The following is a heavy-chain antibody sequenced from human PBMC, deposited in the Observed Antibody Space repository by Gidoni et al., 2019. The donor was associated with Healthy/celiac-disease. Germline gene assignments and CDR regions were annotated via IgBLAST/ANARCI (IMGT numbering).Heavy chain of an antibody. CDR1: GFTFSSYS. Sequence: EVQLVESGGGLVKPGGSLRLSCAASGFTFSSYSMTWGRQAPGKGLAWVSSISSSSSYIYYADSVKGRFTISRDNAKNSLYLQMNSLRAEDTAVYYCAREAAGYSYPNWFDPWGQGTLVTVSS. CDR2: ISSSSSYI. D-gene: IGHD5-18*01. CDR3: AREAAGYSYPNWFDP. V-gene: IGHV3-21*01. J-gene: IGHJ5*02.